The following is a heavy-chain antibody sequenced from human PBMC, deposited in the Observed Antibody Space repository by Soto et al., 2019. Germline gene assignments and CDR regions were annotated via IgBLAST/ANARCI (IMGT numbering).Heavy chain of an antibody. V-gene: IGHV1-46*01. J-gene: IGHJ4*02. CDR1: GYTFTNYY. CDR3: ARVPLSYRAPCSGGSCYLFDY. CDR2: INPSGIST. D-gene: IGHD2-15*01. Sequence: ASVKVSCKTSGYTFTNYYIHWVRQAPGQGLEWMGVINPSGISTTYAQKFQGRVTMTRDTSTSTVYMDLSSLRPEDTAVYFCARVPLSYRAPCSGGSCYLFDYWGQGTLVTVSS.